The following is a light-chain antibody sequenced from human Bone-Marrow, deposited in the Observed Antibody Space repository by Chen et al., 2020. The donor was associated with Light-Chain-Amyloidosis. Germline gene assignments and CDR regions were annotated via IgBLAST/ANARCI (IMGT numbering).Light chain of an antibody. CDR1: SSDVGGDNH. CDR2: EVT. Sequence: QSALTQLAFVSGSPGQSITISCTGTSSDVGGDNHVSWYQQHPDKAPKLMIYEVTNRPSWVPDRFSGSTSDNTASLTISGLQTEDEADYFCSSYTITNTLVFGSGTRVTVL. J-gene: IGLJ1*01. V-gene: IGLV2-14*01. CDR3: SSYTITNTLV.